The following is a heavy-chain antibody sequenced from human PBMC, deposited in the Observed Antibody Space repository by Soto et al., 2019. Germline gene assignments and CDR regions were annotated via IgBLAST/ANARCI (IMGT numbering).Heavy chain of an antibody. CDR2: INHSGST. Sequence: SETLSLTCAVYGGSFSGYYWSWIRQPPGKGLEWIGEINHSGSTNYNPSLKSRVTISVDTSKNQFSLKLSSVTAADTAVYYCARHSGWYAFINYWGQGTLVTVSS. D-gene: IGHD6-19*01. J-gene: IGHJ4*02. CDR3: ARHSGWYAFINY. V-gene: IGHV4-34*01. CDR1: GGSFSGYY.